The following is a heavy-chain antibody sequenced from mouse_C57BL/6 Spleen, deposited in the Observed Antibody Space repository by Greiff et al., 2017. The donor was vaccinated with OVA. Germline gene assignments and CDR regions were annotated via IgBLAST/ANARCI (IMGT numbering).Heavy chain of an antibody. Sequence: EVQLQESGPELVKPGASVKMSCKASGYTFTDYNMHWVKQSHGKSLEWIGYINPNNGGTSYNQKFKGKATLTVNKSSSTAYMELRSLTSEDSAVYYCARGIYYYGSSFAYWGQGTLVTVSA. CDR3: ARGIYYYGSSFAY. CDR1: GYTFTDYN. CDR2: INPNNGGT. J-gene: IGHJ3*01. D-gene: IGHD1-1*01. V-gene: IGHV1-22*01.